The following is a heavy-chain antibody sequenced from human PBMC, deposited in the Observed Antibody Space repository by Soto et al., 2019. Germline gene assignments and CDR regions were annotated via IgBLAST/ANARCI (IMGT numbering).Heavy chain of an antibody. CDR2: IKQDGSEK. D-gene: IGHD3-3*01. CDR3: ARDRDYDFWSGYYSGPNYYGMDV. Sequence: GGSLRLSCAASGFTFSSYWMSWVRQAPGKGLEWVANIKQDGSEKYYVDSVKGRFTISRDNAKNSLYLQMNGLRAEDTAVYYCARDRDYDFWSGYYSGPNYYGMDVWGQGTTVTVSS. J-gene: IGHJ6*02. V-gene: IGHV3-7*05. CDR1: GFTFSSYW.